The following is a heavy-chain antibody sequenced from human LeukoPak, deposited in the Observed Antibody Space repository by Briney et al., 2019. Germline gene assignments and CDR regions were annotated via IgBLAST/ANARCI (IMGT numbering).Heavy chain of an antibody. D-gene: IGHD1-14*01. CDR1: GGSISSYY. CDR3: VRDAPGFFDC. Sequence: SETLSLTCTVSGGSISSYYWSWIRQPPGKGLEWIGYIYYSGSTNYNPSLKSRVTISVDTSKNQFSLKLRSVTAADTAVYYCVRDAPGFFDCWGQGTLVTVSS. CDR2: IYYSGST. J-gene: IGHJ4*02. V-gene: IGHV4-59*01.